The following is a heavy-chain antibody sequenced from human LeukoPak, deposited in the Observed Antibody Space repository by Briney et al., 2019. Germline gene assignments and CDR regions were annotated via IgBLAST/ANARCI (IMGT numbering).Heavy chain of an antibody. CDR1: GGSFSGYY. CDR3: ATRLY. Sequence: PSETLSLTCGVYGGSFSGYYWSWIRQPPGKGREWVGEINHSGSTNYNPSLKSRVTISVDTSKNQFSLNLISVTAADTAVYYCATRLYWGQGTLVTVSA. J-gene: IGHJ4*02. CDR2: INHSGST. V-gene: IGHV4-34*01.